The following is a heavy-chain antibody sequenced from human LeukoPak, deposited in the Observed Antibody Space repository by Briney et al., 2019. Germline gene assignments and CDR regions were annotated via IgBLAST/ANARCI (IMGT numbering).Heavy chain of an antibody. Sequence: GGSLRLSCAASGFTFSSFWMSWVRQAPGKGLEWVANINQDGSVKNYVASVEGRFSISRDNAKNSLYLQMNSLRAEDTAVYYCTRQTDRDAYNRHWGQGTLVTVSS. V-gene: IGHV3-7*05. CDR3: TRQTDRDAYNRH. CDR2: INQDGSVK. CDR1: GFTFSSFW. D-gene: IGHD5-24*01. J-gene: IGHJ4*02.